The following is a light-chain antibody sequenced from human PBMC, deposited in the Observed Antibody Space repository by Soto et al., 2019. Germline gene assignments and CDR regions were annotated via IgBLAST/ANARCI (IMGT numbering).Light chain of an antibody. V-gene: IGKV2-24*01. Sequence: DIAMTQTPLSSPVTLGEPASISCRSSQSLVHSDGNTYLSWLHQRQGQPPRLXXYKTSSRFSGVPDRFSGSGAGTDCTITISSLKTEDGSTYYCQQSYSTTRTFGQGTKVDIK. CDR3: QQSYSTTRT. CDR2: KTS. CDR1: QSLVHSDGNTY. J-gene: IGKJ1*01.